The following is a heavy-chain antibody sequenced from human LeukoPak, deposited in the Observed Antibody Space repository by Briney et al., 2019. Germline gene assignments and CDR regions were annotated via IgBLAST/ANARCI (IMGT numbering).Heavy chain of an antibody. V-gene: IGHV3-23*01. J-gene: IGHJ4*02. CDR2: IGSDNKP. D-gene: IGHD3-22*01. CDR3: ARDSHDYYDSSDYFDY. Sequence: GGSLRLSCEASGFTFSAYAMTWVRQAPGKGLEWVSSIGSDNKPHYSESVKGRFAISRDNSKSMLFLQLNSLRAEDTALYYCARDSHDYYDSSDYFDYWGRGTLVTVSS. CDR1: GFTFSAYA.